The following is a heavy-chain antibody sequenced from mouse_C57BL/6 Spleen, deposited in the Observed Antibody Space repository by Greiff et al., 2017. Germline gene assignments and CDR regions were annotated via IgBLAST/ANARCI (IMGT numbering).Heavy chain of an antibody. CDR1: GYSITSGYY. V-gene: IGHV3-6*01. J-gene: IGHJ3*01. CDR2: ISYDGNN. D-gene: IGHD2-4*01. CDR3: ASLDYDKSWFAY. Sequence: ESGPGLVKPSQSLSLTCSVTGYSITSGYYWNWIRQFPGNKLEWMGYISYDGNNNYNPSLKNRISITRDTSKNQFFLKLNSVTTEDTATYYCASLDYDKSWFAYWGQGTLVTVSA.